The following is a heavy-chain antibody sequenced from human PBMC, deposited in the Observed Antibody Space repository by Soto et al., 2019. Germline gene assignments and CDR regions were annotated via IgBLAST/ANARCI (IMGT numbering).Heavy chain of an antibody. V-gene: IGHV4-34*01. D-gene: IGHD6-19*01. CDR2: INHSGST. J-gene: IGHJ4*02. Sequence: QVQLQQWGAELLKPSETLSLTCAVYGGSFSVYYWSWIRQPPGKGLEWIGEINHSGSTNYNPSLKSRVTISVDTSKNQFSLKLSSVTAADTAVYYCARGPTRYSSGWYTVWGQGTLVTVSS. CDR3: ARGPTRYSSGWYTV. CDR1: GGSFSVYY.